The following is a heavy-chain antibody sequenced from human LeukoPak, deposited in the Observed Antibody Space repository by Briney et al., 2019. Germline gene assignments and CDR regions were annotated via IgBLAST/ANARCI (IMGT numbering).Heavy chain of an antibody. CDR3: ARNADTYYYDSSGYFY. Sequence: GGSLRLSCAASGFIFSSYSMNWVRQAPGKGLEWVTYISSSSSTIYYADSVKGRFTISRDNAKNSLYLQMNSLRAEDTAVYYCARNADTYYYDSSGYFYWGQGTLVTVSS. J-gene: IGHJ4*02. D-gene: IGHD3-22*01. CDR1: GFIFSSYS. V-gene: IGHV3-48*01. CDR2: ISSSSSTI.